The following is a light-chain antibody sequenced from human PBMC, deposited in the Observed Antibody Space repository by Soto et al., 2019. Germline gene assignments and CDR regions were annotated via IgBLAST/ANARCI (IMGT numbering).Light chain of an antibody. CDR2: GAS. J-gene: IGKJ1*01. CDR1: QSVSSY. CDR3: HQYGSSPTCT. V-gene: IGKV3-20*01. Sequence: EIVLTQSPATLSLSPGERATLSCRASQSVSSYLAWYQQKPCQAPRLLIYGASNRATGIPDRFSGSGSGTDFTPTISRLEPEDFAVYYCHQYGSSPTCTFGQGTKVDIK.